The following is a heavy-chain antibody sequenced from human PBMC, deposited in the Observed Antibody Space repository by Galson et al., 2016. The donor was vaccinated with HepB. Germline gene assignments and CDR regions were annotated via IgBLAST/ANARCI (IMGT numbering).Heavy chain of an antibody. CDR3: AVDRYGFGGS. Sequence: TLSLTCRVSGGSITSGDYYWNWIRQPPGEGLEWIGYIYYGGSTFYSPSLKSRVSMSIDTFKNQFSVKLISVTAADTAVYYCAVDRYGFGGSWGQGILVSVSS. J-gene: IGHJ5*02. CDR1: GGSITSGDYY. V-gene: IGHV4-30-4*08. CDR2: IYYGGST. D-gene: IGHD3-10*01.